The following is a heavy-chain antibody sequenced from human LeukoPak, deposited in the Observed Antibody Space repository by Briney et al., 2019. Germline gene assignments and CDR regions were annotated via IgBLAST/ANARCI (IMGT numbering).Heavy chain of an antibody. CDR3: ATVSTGGSGSYYFDY. CDR2: ISGSGGST. J-gene: IGHJ4*02. V-gene: IGHV3-23*01. D-gene: IGHD3-10*01. Sequence: GGSLRLSCAASGFTFGSYAMYWVRQAPGKGLEWVSGISGSGGSTFYADSVKGQFTISRDNSENTVYLQMNSLRADDTAVYYCATVSTGGSGSYYFDYWGQGTLVTVSS. CDR1: GFTFGSYA.